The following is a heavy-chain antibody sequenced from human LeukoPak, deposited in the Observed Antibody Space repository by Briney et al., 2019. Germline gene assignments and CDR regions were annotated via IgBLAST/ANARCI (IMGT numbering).Heavy chain of an antibody. V-gene: IGHV3-23*01. J-gene: IGHJ4*02. CDR3: AKENPVGGTNYFDY. Sequence: GGSLRLSCAASGFTFSSYAMSWVRQAPGKGLEWVSAITGGGDNIYYADSVKGRFTISRDNSKNTLYLQMNTLRVEDRAVYYCAKENPVGGTNYFDYWGQGTLVTVAS. CDR2: ITGGGDNI. CDR1: GFTFSSYA. D-gene: IGHD1-26*01.